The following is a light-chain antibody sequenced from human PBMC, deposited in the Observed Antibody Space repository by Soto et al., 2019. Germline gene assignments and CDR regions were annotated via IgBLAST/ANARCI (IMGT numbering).Light chain of an antibody. CDR3: QQSYSTLRT. CDR2: AAS. Sequence: DIQMTQSPSSLSASVGDRVTITCRASQSISSYLNWYQQKPGKAPKLLIYAASSLQSGVPSRFSGSGSGTDFTLTISSLQPEDFATYYCQQSYSTLRTFGQGTTG. J-gene: IGKJ1*01. CDR1: QSISSY. V-gene: IGKV1-39*01.